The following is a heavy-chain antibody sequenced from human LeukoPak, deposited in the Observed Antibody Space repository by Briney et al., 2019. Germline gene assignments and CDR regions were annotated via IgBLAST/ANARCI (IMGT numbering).Heavy chain of an antibody. CDR2: IYTSGST. J-gene: IGHJ3*02. Sequence: PSETLSLTCTVSGGSISSGSYYWSWLRQPAGKGLEWIGRIYTSGSTNYNPSLKSRVTISVDTSKNQFSLKLSSVTAADTAVYYCARDTEAHAFDIWGQGTMVTVSS. CDR3: ARDTEAHAFDI. D-gene: IGHD2-8*02. CDR1: GGSISSGSYY. V-gene: IGHV4-61*02.